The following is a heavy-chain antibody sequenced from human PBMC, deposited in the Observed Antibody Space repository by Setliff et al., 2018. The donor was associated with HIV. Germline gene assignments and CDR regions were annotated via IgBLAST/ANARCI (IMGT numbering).Heavy chain of an antibody. J-gene: IGHJ6*02. CDR2: ISPDGSAT. D-gene: IGHD3-3*01. Sequence: GGSLRLSCAASGFTFSSAWMGWVRQAPAKGLEWVANISPDGSATYYVDSVKGRFTISRDNAKNSLYLQLNSLRVEDTAVYFCARDNLYYNTWNASPVYGLDVWGQGTTVTVSS. CDR1: GFTFSSAW. V-gene: IGHV3-7*01. CDR3: ARDNLYYNTWNASPVYGLDV.